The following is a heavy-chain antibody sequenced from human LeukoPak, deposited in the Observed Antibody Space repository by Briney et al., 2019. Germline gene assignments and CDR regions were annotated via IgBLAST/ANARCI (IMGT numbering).Heavy chain of an antibody. J-gene: IGHJ4*02. CDR2: IQYDGNDE. Sequence: GGSLRLSCSASGFTFSSYDIHWVRQAPGKGREWVTFIQYDGNDEYQADSVKGRFTISRDNSKNTLYLQMNSLKAEDTALYYCAKSSNEWELNSFDYWGQGTLVPVSS. V-gene: IGHV3-30*02. D-gene: IGHD1-26*01. CDR1: GFTFSSYD. CDR3: AKSSNEWELNSFDY.